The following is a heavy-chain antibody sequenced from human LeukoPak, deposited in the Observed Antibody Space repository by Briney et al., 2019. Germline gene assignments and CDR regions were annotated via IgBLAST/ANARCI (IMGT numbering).Heavy chain of an antibody. V-gene: IGHV4-4*07. Sequence: SETLSLTCTVSGGSIISYYWSWIRQPAGKGLEWIGRIYTSGSTNYNPSLKSRVTMSIDTSKNQFSLKLSSVTAADTAVYYCARAIYDYVWGSYLDYWGQGTLVTVSS. CDR3: ARAIYDYVWGSYLDY. CDR1: GGSIISYY. J-gene: IGHJ4*02. D-gene: IGHD3-16*02. CDR2: IYTSGST.